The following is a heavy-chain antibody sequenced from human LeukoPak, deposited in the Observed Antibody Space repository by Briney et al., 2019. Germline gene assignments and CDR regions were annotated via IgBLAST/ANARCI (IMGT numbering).Heavy chain of an antibody. J-gene: IGHJ6*03. V-gene: IGHV4-39*07. CDR1: GGSISSSSYY. D-gene: IGHD3-16*01. CDR3: ARVKDPGGYYYYYYMDV. CDR2: IYYSGST. Sequence: SETLSLTCTVSGGSISSSSYYWGWIRQPPGKGLEWIGSIYYSGSTYYNPSLKSRVTISVDTSKNQFSLKLSSVTAADTAMYYCARVKDPGGYYYYYYMDVWGKGTTVTVSS.